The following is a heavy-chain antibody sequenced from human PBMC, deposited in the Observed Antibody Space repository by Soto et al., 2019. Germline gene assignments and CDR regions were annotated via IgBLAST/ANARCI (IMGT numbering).Heavy chain of an antibody. Sequence: EVQLVESGGRVAQPGGSLRLSCAASGFTFRNYAMSWVRQAPGKGLEWVAGISNSGAGTYYADSEKGRFTISRDNSRNVLSLQMNSLRAEDTAVYYCAKDRMIVDPLGFDSWGQGTLVTVSA. D-gene: IGHD3-22*01. CDR3: AKDRMIVDPLGFDS. CDR2: ISNSGAGT. V-gene: IGHV3-23*04. CDR1: GFTFRNYA. J-gene: IGHJ3*01.